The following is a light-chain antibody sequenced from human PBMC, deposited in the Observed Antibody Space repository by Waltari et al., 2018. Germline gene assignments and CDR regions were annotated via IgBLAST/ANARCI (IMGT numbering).Light chain of an antibody. CDR3: NSRDSSGSHVV. V-gene: IGLV3-19*01. CDR1: SLRSYY. CDR2: HKN. J-gene: IGLJ2*01. Sequence: SSELTQDPSLSVALGQTVRITCQGDSLRSYYASWYQQKPGQAPVLVIYHKNNRPSGNPDRFAGSTSGNTASLTITGSQAEDEADYYCNSRDSSGSHVVFGGGTKLTVL.